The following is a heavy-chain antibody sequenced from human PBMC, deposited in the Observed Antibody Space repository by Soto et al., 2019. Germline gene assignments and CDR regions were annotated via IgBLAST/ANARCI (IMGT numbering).Heavy chain of an antibody. Sequence: RRLSCAASGFTFSSYAMSWVRQAPGKGLEWVSAISGSGGSTYYADSVKGRFTISRDNSKNTLYLQMNSLRAEDTAVYYCAKDRRITMIVVVLNYYYYGMDVWRQGTTVTVSS. CDR3: AKDRRITMIVVVLNYYYYGMDV. D-gene: IGHD3-22*01. V-gene: IGHV3-23*01. CDR1: GFTFSSYA. CDR2: ISGSGGST. J-gene: IGHJ6*02.